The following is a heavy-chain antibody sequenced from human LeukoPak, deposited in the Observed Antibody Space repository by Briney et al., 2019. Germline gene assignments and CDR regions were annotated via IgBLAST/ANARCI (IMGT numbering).Heavy chain of an antibody. CDR3: ARERTLGAFDI. CDR1: GFTFSSYG. J-gene: IGHJ3*02. D-gene: IGHD1-14*01. CDR2: ISSNGGST. Sequence: PGGSLRLSCAASGFTFSSYGMSWVRQAPGKGLEYVSAISSNGGSTYYANSVKGRFTISRDNSKNTLYLQMGSLRAEDMAVYYCARERTLGAFDIWGQGTMVTVSS. V-gene: IGHV3-64*01.